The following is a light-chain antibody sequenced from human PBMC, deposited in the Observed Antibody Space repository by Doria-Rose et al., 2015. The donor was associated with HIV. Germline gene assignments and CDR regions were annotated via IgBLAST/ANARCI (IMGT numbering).Light chain of an antibody. V-gene: IGKV1-5*03. CDR3: QLYNTYSYT. J-gene: IGKJ2*01. Sequence: RLTQSPSTLSASVGDRVTITCRASQSISSWLAWYQQKPGKAPKLLIHKASTLQSGVPSRFSGSGSGTEFTLTISGLQPDDFATYYCQLYNTYSYTFGQGTKLEIK. CDR2: KAS. CDR1: QSISSW.